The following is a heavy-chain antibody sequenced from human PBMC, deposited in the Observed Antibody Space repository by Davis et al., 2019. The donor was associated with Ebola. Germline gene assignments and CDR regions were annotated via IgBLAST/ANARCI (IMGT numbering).Heavy chain of an antibody. CDR2: IAHDGSNK. CDR3: ANDRGVLYQGPFDY. CDR1: GLIFSNYG. Sequence: GGSLRLSCEASGLIFSNYGMHWVRQAPGKGLEWVAVIAHDGSNKYYADSVKGRFTISRDNSKNTVYLQMNSLRAEDTATYFCANDRGVLYQGPFDYWGQGTRVTVSS. D-gene: IGHD2-2*01. J-gene: IGHJ4*02. V-gene: IGHV3-30*18.